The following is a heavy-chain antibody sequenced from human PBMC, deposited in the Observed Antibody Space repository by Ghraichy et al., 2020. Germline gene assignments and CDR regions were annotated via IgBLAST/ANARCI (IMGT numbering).Heavy chain of an antibody. Sequence: SETLSLSCTVSGGSITGYYWSWIRQPPGKGLEWIGYIYYTGDTNYNPSLESRVTISVDRSKNQFSLNLKSVTAADTAVYYCVREQGDDFWNWYFDLWGRGTLVTVSS. CDR3: VREQGDDFWNWYFDL. D-gene: IGHD3-3*01. V-gene: IGHV4-59*01. J-gene: IGHJ2*01. CDR2: IYYTGDT. CDR1: GGSITGYY.